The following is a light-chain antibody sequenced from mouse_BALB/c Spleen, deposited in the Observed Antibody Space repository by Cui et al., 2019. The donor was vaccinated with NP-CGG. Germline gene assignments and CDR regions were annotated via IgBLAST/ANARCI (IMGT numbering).Light chain of an antibody. Sequence: QAVVTQESALTTSPGETVTLTCRSSTGAVTTSNYANWVQEKPDHLFTGLIVGTNNRAPGVPARFSGSLIGDKAPLTITGAQTEDEAIYFCALWYSNHWVFGGGTKLTVL. V-gene: IGLV1*01. CDR2: GTN. CDR1: TGAVTTSNY. J-gene: IGLJ1*01. CDR3: ALWYSNHWV.